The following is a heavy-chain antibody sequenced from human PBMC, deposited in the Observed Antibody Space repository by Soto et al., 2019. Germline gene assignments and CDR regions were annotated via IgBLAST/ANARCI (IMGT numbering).Heavy chain of an antibody. D-gene: IGHD3-22*01. CDR1: GFTFSDSA. CDR2: IRSKANNFAT. J-gene: IGHJ4*02. Sequence: EVQVVESGGGLVQPGGSLTLSCAASGFTFSDSAMHWVRQASGKGLEWLGRIRSKANNFATAYAASVKGRFTISRDDAKNRVYLQMNSLNSEDTAVYYCTRRSEYDSGGYYYAYDYWGQGTRVTVSS. CDR3: TRRSEYDSGGYYYAYDY. V-gene: IGHV3-73*02.